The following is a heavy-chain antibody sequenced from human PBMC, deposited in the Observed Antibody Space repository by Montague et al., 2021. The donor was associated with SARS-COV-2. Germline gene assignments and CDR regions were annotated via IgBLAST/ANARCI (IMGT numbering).Heavy chain of an antibody. CDR2: VSESGSI. CDR1: GGSFSGHS. Sequence: SETLSLTCAVYGGSFSGHSWSWVRQPPGKGLEWIGEVSESGSINYNPSLKNRVTISVATSTNRYSLKLSSLTAADTAVYFCARGRTGAEPATALGLGFFYSYFMDVWGKGTTVFVSS. V-gene: IGHV4-34*01. J-gene: IGHJ6*03. CDR3: ARGRTGAEPATALGLGFFYSYFMDV. D-gene: IGHD1-26*01.